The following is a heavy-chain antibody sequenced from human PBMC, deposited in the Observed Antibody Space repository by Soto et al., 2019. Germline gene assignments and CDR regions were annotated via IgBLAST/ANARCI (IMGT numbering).Heavy chain of an antibody. Sequence: PSETLSLTCAVSGGSISSGGYSWSWIRQPPGKGLEWIGYIYHSGSTYYNPSLKSRVTISVDRSKNQFSLKLSSVTAADTAVYYCAWAYYDTSGYRLDSWGQGTLVTVSS. J-gene: IGHJ5*01. CDR2: IYHSGST. V-gene: IGHV4-30-2*01. CDR1: GGSISSGGYS. CDR3: AWAYYDTSGYRLDS. D-gene: IGHD3-22*01.